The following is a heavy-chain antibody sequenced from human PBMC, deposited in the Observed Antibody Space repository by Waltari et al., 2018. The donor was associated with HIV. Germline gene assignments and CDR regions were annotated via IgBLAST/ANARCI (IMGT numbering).Heavy chain of an antibody. D-gene: IGHD3-10*01. CDR3: ATYYYGSGRPDY. V-gene: IGHV3-23*01. J-gene: IGHJ4*02. CDR1: GFTFSSYA. CDR2: ISGSGGST. Sequence: EVQLLESGGGLVQPGGSLRLSCAASGFTFSSYAMSWVRQAPGKGLEWVSSISGSGGSTYYADSVKGRFTISRDNSKNTLYLQMNSLRAEDTAVYYCATYYYGSGRPDYWGQGTLVTVSS.